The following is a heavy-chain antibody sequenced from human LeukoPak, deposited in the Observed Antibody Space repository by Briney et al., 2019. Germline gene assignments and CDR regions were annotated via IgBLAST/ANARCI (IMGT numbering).Heavy chain of an antibody. J-gene: IGHJ4*02. D-gene: IGHD3-22*01. CDR3: ARFNYYDSSGYSSFYY. V-gene: IGHV4-34*01. Sequence: SETLSLTCAVYGGSFSCYYWSWIRQPPGKGLEWIGEINHSGSTNYNPSLKSRVTISVDTSKNQFSLKLSSVTAADTAVYYCARFNYYDSSGYSSFYYWGQGTLVTFSS. CDR2: INHSGST. CDR1: GGSFSCYY.